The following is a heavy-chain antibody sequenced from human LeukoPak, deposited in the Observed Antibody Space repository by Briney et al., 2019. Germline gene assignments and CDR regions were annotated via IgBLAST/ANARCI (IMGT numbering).Heavy chain of an antibody. CDR1: GFTFSNYG. J-gene: IGHJ4*02. CDR2: IWFDGIRK. Sequence: GRSLRLSCAASGFTFSNYGMHWVRQVPGKGLEWVAAIWFDGIRKYYADSVKGRLTISRDNAKNSLYLQMNSLRAEDTAVYYCARVKTTGTTPYFDYWGQGTLVTVSS. CDR3: ARVKTTGTTPYFDY. D-gene: IGHD1-1*01. V-gene: IGHV3-33*01.